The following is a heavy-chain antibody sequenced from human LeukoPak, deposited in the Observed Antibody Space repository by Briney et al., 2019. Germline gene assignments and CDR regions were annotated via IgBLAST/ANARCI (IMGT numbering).Heavy chain of an antibody. CDR2: IRSQAYRGTT. J-gene: IGHJ6*02. V-gene: IGHV3-49*04. CDR1: GFTFDDHA. CDR3: TRGPIHLWLYDGTDV. Sequence: GGSLRLSCTASGFTFDDHAMSWVRQAPGKELEWVGFIRSQAYRGTTEYAASVKGRFIISRDDSKSIVYLQMSSLIVEDTAVYFCTRGPIHLWLYDGTDVWGQGTTVIVSS. D-gene: IGHD5-18*01.